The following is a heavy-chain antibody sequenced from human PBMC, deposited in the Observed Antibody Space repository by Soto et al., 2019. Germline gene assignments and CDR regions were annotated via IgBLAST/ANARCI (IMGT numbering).Heavy chain of an antibody. CDR3: ARLNGYCVSTKRHGYYGMDV. D-gene: IGHD2-2*03. CDR1: GGSISSYY. CDR2: IYYSGST. V-gene: IGHV4-59*08. J-gene: IGHJ6*02. Sequence: SETLSLTCTVSGGSISSYYWSWIRQPPGKGLEWIGYIYYSGSTNYNPSLMSRVTISVDTSKNQFSLKLNSVTAADTAVYYCARLNGYCVSTKRHGYYGMDVWGQGTTVTVSS.